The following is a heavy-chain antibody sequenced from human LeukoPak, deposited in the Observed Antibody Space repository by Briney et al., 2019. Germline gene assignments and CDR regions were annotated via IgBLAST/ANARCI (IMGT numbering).Heavy chain of an antibody. Sequence: GGSLRLSCAASGLSFSGYWMTWVRQAPGKGLEWVANIKEDGSEKYYADFVKGRFTISRDNAKNSLDLQMNSLRAADTAVYYCARRGSTDYWGQGTLVTVSS. CDR1: GLSFSGYW. CDR2: IKEDGSEK. J-gene: IGHJ4*02. D-gene: IGHD2/OR15-2a*01. CDR3: ARRGSTDY. V-gene: IGHV3-7*03.